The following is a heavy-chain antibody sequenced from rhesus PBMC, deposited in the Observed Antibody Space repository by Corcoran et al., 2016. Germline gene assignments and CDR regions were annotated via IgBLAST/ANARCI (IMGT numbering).Heavy chain of an antibody. D-gene: IGHD2-33*01. CDR3: ARDTPRRGYSYGLDS. Sequence: QVQLQESGPGLVKPSETLSLTCAVSGGSFSSYWWSWIRQPPGKGLEWIGEINGSSGSTYYNPSLKSRVTISTDTSKNQFSLKLSSVTAADTAVYYCARDTPRRGYSYGLDSWGQGVVVTVAS. CDR2: INGSSGST. V-gene: IGHV4-80*01. J-gene: IGHJ6*01. CDR1: GGSFSSYW.